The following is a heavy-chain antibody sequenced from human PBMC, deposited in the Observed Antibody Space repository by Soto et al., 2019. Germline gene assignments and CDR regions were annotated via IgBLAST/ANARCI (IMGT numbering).Heavy chain of an antibody. CDR2: IIPILGIA. CDR1: GGTFSSYT. Sequence: SVKVYCKASGGTFSSYTISWVRQAPGQGLEWMGRIIPILGIANYAQKFQGRVTITADKSTSTAYMELSSLRSEDTAVYYCARGSVQLERTYNWFDPWGQGTLVTVSS. CDR3: ARGSVQLERTYNWFDP. V-gene: IGHV1-69*02. D-gene: IGHD1-1*01. J-gene: IGHJ5*02.